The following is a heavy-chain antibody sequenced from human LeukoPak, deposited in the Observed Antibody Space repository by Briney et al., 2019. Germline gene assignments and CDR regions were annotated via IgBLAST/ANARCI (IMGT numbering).Heavy chain of an antibody. V-gene: IGHV3-23*01. CDR3: AKAHDFWSGYYGSGWFDP. Sequence: GGSLRLSCAASGFTFTNYAMSWVRQAPGKGLEWVSAISGIGGSTYYADSVKGRFTISKDNSKNTLYLQMNSLRAEDTAIYYCAKAHDFWSGYYGSGWFDPWGQGTLVTVSS. CDR1: GFTFTNYA. CDR2: ISGIGGST. D-gene: IGHD3-3*01. J-gene: IGHJ5*02.